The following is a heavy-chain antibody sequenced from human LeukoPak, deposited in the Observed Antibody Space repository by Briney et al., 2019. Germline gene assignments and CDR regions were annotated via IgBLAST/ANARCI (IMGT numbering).Heavy chain of an antibody. Sequence: GGSLRLSCAASGFTFSNYGMHWVRQAPGKGLEWVAFIEYDGTDTHFADSVRGRFTISRDNSEDTLYLQIITLRAVDTVVYYCARNRLRATATYMDVWGKGTTVTVSS. CDR1: GFTFSNYG. CDR3: ARNRLRATATYMDV. J-gene: IGHJ6*04. D-gene: IGHD2-15*01. CDR2: IEYDGTDT. V-gene: IGHV3-30*02.